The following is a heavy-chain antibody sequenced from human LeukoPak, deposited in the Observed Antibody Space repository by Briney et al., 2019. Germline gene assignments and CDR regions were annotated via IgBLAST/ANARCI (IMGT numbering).Heavy chain of an antibody. J-gene: IGHJ4*02. Sequence: ASVKVSCKVSGYTLTELSMHWVRQAPGNGLEWMGGFDPEDGETIYAQKFQGRVTMTEDTSTDTAYMELSSLRSEDTAVYYCAGFGEFMSDFDYWGRGTLVTVSS. CDR2: FDPEDGET. V-gene: IGHV1-24*01. CDR1: GYTLTELS. D-gene: IGHD3-10*01. CDR3: AGFGEFMSDFDY.